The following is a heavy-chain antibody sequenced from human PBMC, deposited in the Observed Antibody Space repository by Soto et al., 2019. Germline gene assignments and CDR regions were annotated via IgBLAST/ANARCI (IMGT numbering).Heavy chain of an antibody. J-gene: IGHJ4*02. Sequence: GGSLRLSCAASGFTFSSHWMHWVRQAPGKGLVWVSHIGPSGSGTRDADSVQGRFTISRDNARNTLYLQMNSLRDEDTAVYYCTRDNNWSYVYWGQGILVTVSS. V-gene: IGHV3-74*01. CDR3: TRDNNWSYVY. D-gene: IGHD1-1*01. CDR1: GFTFSSHW. CDR2: IGPSGSGT.